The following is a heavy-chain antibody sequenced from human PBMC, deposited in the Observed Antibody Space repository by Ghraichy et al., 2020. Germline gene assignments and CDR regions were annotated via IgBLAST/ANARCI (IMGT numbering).Heavy chain of an antibody. CDR3: ARGRGVLLWFGEPGFDY. CDR1: GGSFSGYY. Sequence: SETLSLTCAVYGGSFSGYYWSWIRQPPGKGLEWIGEINHSGSTNYNPSLKSRVTISVDTSKNQFSLKLSSVTAADTAVYYCARGRGVLLWFGEPGFDYWGQGTLVTVSS. CDR2: INHSGST. J-gene: IGHJ4*02. V-gene: IGHV4-34*01. D-gene: IGHD3-10*01.